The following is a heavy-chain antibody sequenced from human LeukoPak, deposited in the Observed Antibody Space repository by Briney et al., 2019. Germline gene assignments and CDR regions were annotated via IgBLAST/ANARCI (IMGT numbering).Heavy chain of an antibody. CDR3: ASGTNPRAAAGGFGDY. V-gene: IGHV3-21*06. D-gene: IGHD6-13*01. CDR2: ISSSSRYI. J-gene: IGHJ4*02. CDR1: GFTFSSYS. Sequence: GGSLRLSCAASGFTFSSYSMNWVRQAPGKGLEWVSSISSSSRYIYYADSMKGRFTISRDNSKNSLYLQMNSLRAEDTAVYYCASGTNPRAAAGGFGDYWGQGTLVTVSS.